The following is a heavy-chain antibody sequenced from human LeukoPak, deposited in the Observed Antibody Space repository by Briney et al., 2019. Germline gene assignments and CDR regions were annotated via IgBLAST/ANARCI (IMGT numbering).Heavy chain of an antibody. CDR3: ARRGSKGWFDP. D-gene: IGHD2-15*01. CDR2: IYPGDSDT. Sequence: GEALQISCKGSGYGFTSYWIGWGRPMPGKGLGWMGMIYPGDSDTRYSPSFQGQVTISADKSISTAYLQWSSLKASDTAMYYCARRGSKGWFDPWGQGTLVTVSS. CDR1: GYGFTSYW. V-gene: IGHV5-51*01. J-gene: IGHJ5*02.